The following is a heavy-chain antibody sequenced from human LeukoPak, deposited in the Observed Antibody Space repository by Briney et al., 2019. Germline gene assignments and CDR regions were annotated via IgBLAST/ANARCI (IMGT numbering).Heavy chain of an antibody. V-gene: IGHV4-59*01. D-gene: IGHD3-10*01. CDR3: ARRAYGPSGWFDP. CDR2: IYYSGST. J-gene: IGHJ5*02. Sequence: SETLSLTCTVSGGSISSYYWSWIRQPPGKGLEWIGYIYYSGSTNYNPSLKSRVTISVDTSKNQFSLKLSSVTAADTAVYYCARRAYGPSGWFDPWGQGTLVTVSS. CDR1: GGSISSYY.